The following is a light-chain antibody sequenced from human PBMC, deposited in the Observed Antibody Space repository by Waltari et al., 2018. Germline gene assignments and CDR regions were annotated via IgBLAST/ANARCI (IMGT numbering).Light chain of an antibody. J-gene: IGKJ3*01. CDR3: QQRSSWPLT. CDR2: DAS. CDR1: QSVNNY. Sequence: EIVLTQSPATLSLSPGEGATLACRTSQSVNNYLAWYQQRPGQAPRLLIYDASSRATGIPARFSGSGSGTDFTLTISTLEQDDFAVYYCQQRSSWPLTFGPGTTVEIK. V-gene: IGKV3-11*01.